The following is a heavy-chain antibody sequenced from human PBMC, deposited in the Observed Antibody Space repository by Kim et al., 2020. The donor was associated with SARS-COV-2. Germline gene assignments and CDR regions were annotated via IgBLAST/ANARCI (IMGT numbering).Heavy chain of an antibody. V-gene: IGHV3-53*01. CDR1: GFTVSDYF. Sequence: GGSLRLSCVVSGFTVSDYFMTWVRQAAGKGLEWVSLIHSGGRADYADSVKGRFIISRDNAKNTLYLQMNSLRAEDAAVYYCARGPPYDFWGGFPFFDYWGQGIRVAV. CDR2: IHSGGRA. D-gene: IGHD3-3*01. CDR3: ARGPPYDFWGGFPFFDY. J-gene: IGHJ4*02.